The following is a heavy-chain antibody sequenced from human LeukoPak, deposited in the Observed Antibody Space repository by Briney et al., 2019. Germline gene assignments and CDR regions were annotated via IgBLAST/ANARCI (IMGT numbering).Heavy chain of an antibody. CDR3: ARRLQLWPAFDI. CDR2: ISYSGST. J-gene: IGHJ3*02. V-gene: IGHV4-59*08. CDR1: GGSISSYY. D-gene: IGHD5-18*01. Sequence: SETLSLTCTVSGGSISSYYWSWIRQPPGKGLECFGYISYSGSTNYNPSLKSRVTISVDTSKNQFSLKLSSVTAADTAVYYCARRLQLWPAFDIWGQGTMVTVSS.